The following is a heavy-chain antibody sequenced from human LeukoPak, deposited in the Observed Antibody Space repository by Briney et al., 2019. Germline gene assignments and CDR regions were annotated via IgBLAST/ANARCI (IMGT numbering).Heavy chain of an antibody. D-gene: IGHD2-8*01. Sequence: ASVKVSCKASGGTFSSYAISWVRQAPGQGLEWMGIINPSGGSTSYAQKFPGRVTMTRDTSTSTVYMELSSLRSEDTAVYYCARDLSGYCTNGVCYQLWGQGTLVTVSS. CDR3: ARDLSGYCTNGVCYQL. J-gene: IGHJ4*02. CDR2: INPSGGST. CDR1: GGTFSSYA. V-gene: IGHV1-46*01.